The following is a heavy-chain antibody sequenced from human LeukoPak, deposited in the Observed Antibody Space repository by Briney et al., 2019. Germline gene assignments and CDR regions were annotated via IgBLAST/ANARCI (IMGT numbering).Heavy chain of an antibody. CDR3: AKDGGEYNYGYSDFDY. J-gene: IGHJ4*02. CDR1: GFTFSSYA. Sequence: PGGSLRLSCAASGFTFSSYAMICVPQAPGKGLEWGSAISGSGCITLYADSVKGRFTISRGNSKNTLYLKMNSLRAEDTAVYYCAKDGGEYNYGYSDFDYWGQGTMVTVSS. CDR2: ISGSGCIT. D-gene: IGHD5-18*01. V-gene: IGHV3-23*01.